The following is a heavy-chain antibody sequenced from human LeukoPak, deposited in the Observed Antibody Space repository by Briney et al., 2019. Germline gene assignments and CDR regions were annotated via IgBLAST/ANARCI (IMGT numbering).Heavy chain of an antibody. V-gene: IGHV3-64D*06. CDR1: GFTFSRCA. CDR2: ISSNGGST. CDR3: VKDSSSGSYFDY. D-gene: IGHD3-10*01. Sequence: GGSLRLSCSASGFTFSRCAMHWVRQAPGKGLEYVSAISSNGGSTYYADSVKGRFTISRDNSRNTLHLQMSSLRVEDTAVYYCVKDSSSGSYFDYWGQGTLVTVSS. J-gene: IGHJ4*02.